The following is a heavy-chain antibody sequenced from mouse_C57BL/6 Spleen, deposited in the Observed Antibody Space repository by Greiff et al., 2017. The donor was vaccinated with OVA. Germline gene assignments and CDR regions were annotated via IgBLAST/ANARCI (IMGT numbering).Heavy chain of an antibody. J-gene: IGHJ2*01. Sequence: QVPLQQPGTELVKPGASVKLSCKASGYTFPRFWMPWVKQGPGQSLWWIGNINTSNGGTNYNEKFKSKATLTVDKSSSTAYMQLSSLTSEDSAVYYCARAEATVVAGGYYFDYWGQGTTLTVSS. CDR2: INTSNGGT. CDR1: GYTFPRFW. D-gene: IGHD1-1*01. V-gene: IGHV1-53*01. CDR3: ARAEATVVAGGYYFDY.